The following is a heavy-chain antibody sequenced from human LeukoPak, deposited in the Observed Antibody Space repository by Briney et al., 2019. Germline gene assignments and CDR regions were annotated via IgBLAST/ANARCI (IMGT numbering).Heavy chain of an antibody. CDR3: ARASNRNSINFDY. Sequence: GGSLRLSCAASGFTFSSYCMHWVRQAPGKGLVWVSRINCDGSTSNYADSVKGRFTISRDNAKNTLYLKMNSLRAEDTAVYYCARASNRNSINFDYWGQGTLVTVSS. D-gene: IGHD1-1*01. V-gene: IGHV3-74*01. CDR1: GFTFSSYC. CDR2: INCDGSTS. J-gene: IGHJ4*02.